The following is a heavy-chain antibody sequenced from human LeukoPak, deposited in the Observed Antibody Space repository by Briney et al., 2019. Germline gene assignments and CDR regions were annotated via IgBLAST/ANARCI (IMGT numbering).Heavy chain of an antibody. D-gene: IGHD2-2*01. CDR3: ARDQYREVLSIPSAMNY. Sequence: SETLSLTCDVSGYSISSGYYWGWIRQPPGKGLEWIGSVYNSVSTYYNPSLKSRVTISVDTSKNQVSLKLTSVTAADTAVYYCARDQYREVLSIPSAMNYWGQGTLVTVTS. V-gene: IGHV4-38-2*02. CDR1: GYSISSGYY. CDR2: VYNSVST. J-gene: IGHJ4*02.